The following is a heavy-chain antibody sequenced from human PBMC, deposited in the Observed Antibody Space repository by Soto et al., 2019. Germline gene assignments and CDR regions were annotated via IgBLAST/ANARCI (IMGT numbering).Heavy chain of an antibody. Sequence: QVQLQESGPGLVKPSQTLSLTCTVSGASVSSGDYYWSCIRQPHGKGLEWIGYIYSSGGSYYNPSHKGRLTISLDTSKNQYPLKLNSVTVADTAIYYCVGTGTTDDYWGRGTLVTVSS. CDR2: IYSSGGS. J-gene: IGHJ4*02. D-gene: IGHD1-1*01. CDR3: VGTGTTDDY. CDR1: GASVSSGDYY. V-gene: IGHV4-30-4*01.